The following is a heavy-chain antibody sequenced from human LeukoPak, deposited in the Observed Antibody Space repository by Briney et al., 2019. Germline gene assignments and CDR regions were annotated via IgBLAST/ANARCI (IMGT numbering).Heavy chain of an antibody. CDR1: GFTFSSYA. CDR2: ISGSGGST. D-gene: IGHD2-8*01. CDR3: AKVWGYCTNGVCSSYYYYGMDV. Sequence: SCAASGFTFSSYAMSWVRQAPGKGLEWVSAISGSGGSTYYADSVKGRFTISRDNSKNTLYLQMNSLRAEDTAVYYCAKVWGYCTNGVCSSYYYYGMDVWGQGTTVTVSS. J-gene: IGHJ6*02. V-gene: IGHV3-23*01.